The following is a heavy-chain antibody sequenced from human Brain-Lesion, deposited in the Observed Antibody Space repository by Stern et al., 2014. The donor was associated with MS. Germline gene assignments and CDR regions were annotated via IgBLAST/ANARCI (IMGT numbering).Heavy chain of an antibody. CDR2: LYSSGTT. V-gene: IGHV4-39*01. Sequence: VQLVESGPGLVKPSETLSLTCTISGDSISSVNYYWGWIRQPPGKGLEWIGSLYSSGTTFYTPSRKGRLTISVDTSKNQFSLKLSSVAAADTAVYFCARLATPDFWSGVGCLFDHWGQGMLVTVSS. CDR1: GDSISSVNYY. CDR3: ARLATPDFWSGVGCLFDH. D-gene: IGHD3-3*01. J-gene: IGHJ4*02.